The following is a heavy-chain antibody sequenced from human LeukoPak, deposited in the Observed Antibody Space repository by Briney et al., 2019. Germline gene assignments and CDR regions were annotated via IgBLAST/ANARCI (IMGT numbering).Heavy chain of an antibody. CDR1: GFTFSTFA. Sequence: PGGSLRLSCVGTGFTFSTFALSWVRQAPGKGLEWVSSITSSGGSTWYGDSVKGRFTISRDNAKNTLYLQMNSLRAEDTAVYYCARQPSYFDNWGQGTPVTVSS. J-gene: IGHJ4*02. CDR3: ARQPSYFDN. D-gene: IGHD6-13*01. CDR2: ITSSGGST. V-gene: IGHV3-23*01.